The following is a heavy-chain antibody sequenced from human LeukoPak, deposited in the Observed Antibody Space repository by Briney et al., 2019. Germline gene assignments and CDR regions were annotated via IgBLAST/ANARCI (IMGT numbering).Heavy chain of an antibody. D-gene: IGHD3-22*01. CDR1: GFTFSSYA. Sequence: GGSLRLSCAASGFTFSSYAMSWVRQAPGKGLEWVSAISGSGGSAYYADSVKGRFTISRDNSKNTLYLQMNSLRAEDTAVYYCAKSEDSSGYSQLFFDYWGQGTLVTVSS. V-gene: IGHV3-23*01. CDR3: AKSEDSSGYSQLFFDY. CDR2: ISGSGGSA. J-gene: IGHJ4*02.